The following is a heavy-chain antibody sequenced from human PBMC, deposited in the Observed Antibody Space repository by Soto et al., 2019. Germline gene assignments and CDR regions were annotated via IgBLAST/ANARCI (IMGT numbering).Heavy chain of an antibody. J-gene: IGHJ6*02. Sequence: SETLSLTCTVSGGSISSYYWSWIRQPPGKGLEWIGYIYYSGSTNYNPSLKSRVTISVDTSKNQFSLKLSSVTAADTAVYYCARGGLGYCSGGSCYFLSTYYYYYGMDVWGQGTTVTVSS. CDR1: GGSISSYY. CDR2: IYYSGST. CDR3: ARGGLGYCSGGSCYFLSTYYYYYGMDV. V-gene: IGHV4-59*08. D-gene: IGHD2-15*01.